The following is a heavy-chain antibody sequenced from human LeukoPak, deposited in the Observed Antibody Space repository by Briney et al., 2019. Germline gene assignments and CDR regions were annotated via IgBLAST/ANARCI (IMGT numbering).Heavy chain of an antibody. D-gene: IGHD2-2*01. Sequence: GGSLRLSCAASGFTFSSYSMNWVRQAPGKGLEWVSYISSSSSTIYYADSVKGRFTISRDNAKNSLYLQMNSLRAEDTAVYYCARVNGVVPAATSLGYYYYMDVWGKGTTVTVSS. J-gene: IGHJ6*03. CDR2: ISSSSSTI. CDR3: ARVNGVVPAATSLGYYYYMDV. CDR1: GFTFSSYS. V-gene: IGHV3-48*01.